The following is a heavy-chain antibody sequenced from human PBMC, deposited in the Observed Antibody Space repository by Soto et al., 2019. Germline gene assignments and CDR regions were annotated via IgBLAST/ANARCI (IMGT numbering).Heavy chain of an antibody. D-gene: IGHD3-10*01. Sequence: PSETLSLTCTVSGGSISSSSYYWGLIRQPPGKGLEWIGSIYYSGSTYYNPSLKSRVTISVDTSKNQFSLKLSSVTAADTAVYYCARSIPTQYYCGSESYSYFDYWGQGTLVTVSS. V-gene: IGHV4-39*01. CDR1: GGSISSSSYY. CDR3: ARSIPTQYYCGSESYSYFDY. CDR2: IYYSGST. J-gene: IGHJ4*01.